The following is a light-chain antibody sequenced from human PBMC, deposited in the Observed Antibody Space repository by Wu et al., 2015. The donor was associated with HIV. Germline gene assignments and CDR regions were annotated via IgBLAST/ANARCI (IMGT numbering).Light chain of an antibody. J-gene: IGKJ1*01. Sequence: EIVLTQSPGTLSLSPGERATLSCRASQSVPSSYLAWYQHKFGQAPRLLISGASSRATGIPDRFSGSGSGTEFTLTISSLESEDFGVYYCQHRSDWPTFGQGTKVEIQ. CDR1: QSVPSSY. V-gene: IGKV3D-20*02. CDR3: QHRSDWPT. CDR2: GAS.